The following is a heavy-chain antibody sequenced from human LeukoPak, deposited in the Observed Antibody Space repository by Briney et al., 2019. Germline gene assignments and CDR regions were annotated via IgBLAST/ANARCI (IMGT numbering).Heavy chain of an antibody. J-gene: IGHJ4*02. D-gene: IGHD3-10*01. CDR1: GFTFSSYW. CDR2: IKQDGSEK. CDR3: ARDGGFGEFDY. Sequence: GGSLRLSCAASGFTFSSYWMSWVRQAPGKGLEWVANIKQDGSEKYYVDSVKGRFTISRDNAKNSLYLQMNSLRVEDTAVYYCARDGGFGEFDYWGQGTLVTVSS. V-gene: IGHV3-7*01.